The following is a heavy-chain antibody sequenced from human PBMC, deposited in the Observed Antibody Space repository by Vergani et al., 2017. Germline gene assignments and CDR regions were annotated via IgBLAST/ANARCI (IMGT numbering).Heavy chain of an antibody. Sequence: EVQLVESGGGLVQPGGSLRLSCAASGFTVSSNYMSWVRQAPGKGLEWVSVIYSGGSTYYADSVKGRFTISRDNSKNTLYLQMNSLRAGDTAVYYCARVNKGSVVVAASTFDYWGQGTLVTVSS. D-gene: IGHD2-15*01. CDR1: GFTVSSNY. J-gene: IGHJ4*02. CDR2: IYSGGST. CDR3: ARVNKGSVVVAASTFDY. V-gene: IGHV3-66*01.